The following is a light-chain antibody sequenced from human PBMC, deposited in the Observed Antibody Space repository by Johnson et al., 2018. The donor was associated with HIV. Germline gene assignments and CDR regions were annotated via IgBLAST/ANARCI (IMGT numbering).Light chain of an antibody. Sequence: QAVLTQPPSASGTPGQRVTISCSGSSSNIGSEPVNWYQQLPGTAPKLLIYRNNQRPSGVPDRFSGSKSGTSASLAISGLQAEDEADYYCAAWDDNLNGVYVFGTGTKVTVL. CDR3: AAWDDNLNGVYV. CDR2: RNN. CDR1: SSNIGSEP. J-gene: IGLJ1*01. V-gene: IGLV1-44*01.